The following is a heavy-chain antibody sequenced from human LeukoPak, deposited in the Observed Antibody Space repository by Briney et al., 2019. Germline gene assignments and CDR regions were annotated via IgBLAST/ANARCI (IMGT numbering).Heavy chain of an antibody. V-gene: IGHV4-59*01. J-gene: IGHJ4*02. D-gene: IGHD6-13*01. Sequence: PSETLSLTCTVSGGSISSYYWSWIPQPPGKGLEWIGYIYYSGSTNYNPSLKSRVTISVDTSKNQFSLKLSSVTAADTAVYYCARSSTLGIAAAGHFDYWGQGTLVTVSS. CDR3: ARSSTLGIAAAGHFDY. CDR2: IYYSGST. CDR1: GGSISSYY.